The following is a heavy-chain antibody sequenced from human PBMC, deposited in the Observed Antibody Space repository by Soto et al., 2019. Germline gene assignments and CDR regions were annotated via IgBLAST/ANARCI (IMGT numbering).Heavy chain of an antibody. CDR3: ASRDPGTSVDY. J-gene: IGHJ4*02. CDR2: IYRTGST. V-gene: IGHV4-4*02. CDR1: GGSFTSNSW. Sequence: PSETLSLPCAVSGGSFTSNSWWTWVRQPPGQGLEWIGEIYRTGSTNYNPSLKSRVTISLDKSGNQFSLKVTSLTAADTAVYYCASRDPGTSVDYWGQGTLVTVSS. D-gene: IGHD1-7*01.